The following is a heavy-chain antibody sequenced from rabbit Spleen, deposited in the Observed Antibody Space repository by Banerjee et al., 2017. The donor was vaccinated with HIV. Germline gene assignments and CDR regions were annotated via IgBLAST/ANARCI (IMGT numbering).Heavy chain of an antibody. CDR3: TRDAAGREDFNL. V-gene: IGHV1S45*01. Sequence: QEQLVEYGGDLVQPEGSLTLTCKASGLDFSSSYWICWVRQAPGKGLEWIACIYTGNGKTYFATWAKGRFTISKTSSTTVALQVPSLTAADTATYFCTRDAAGREDFNLWGPGTLVTVS. D-gene: IGHD4-2*01. J-gene: IGHJ4*01. CDR2: IYTGNGKT. CDR1: GLDFSSSYW.